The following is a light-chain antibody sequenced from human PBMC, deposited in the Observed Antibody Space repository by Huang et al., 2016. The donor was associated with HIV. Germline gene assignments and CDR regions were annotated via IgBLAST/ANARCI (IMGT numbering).Light chain of an antibody. CDR1: QGISDY. V-gene: IGKV1-17*03. Sequence: DIQMTQSPSAMSASVGDRVTITCQASQGISDYLAWFQQKPGKVPKRLFYAASNLQSGVPSRFSGSGSGTEFTLTIISLQPEDFATYYCLQHNSYPITFGQGTRLEIK. J-gene: IGKJ5*01. CDR2: AAS. CDR3: LQHNSYPIT.